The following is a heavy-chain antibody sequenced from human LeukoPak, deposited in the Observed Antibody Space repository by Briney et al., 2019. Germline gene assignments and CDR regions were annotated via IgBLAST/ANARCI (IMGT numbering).Heavy chain of an antibody. CDR2: IYHSGST. J-gene: IGHJ4*02. CDR3: AGSKQQFHPAALGY. D-gene: IGHD6-13*01. CDR1: GGSISSGGYS. V-gene: IGHV4-30-2*01. Sequence: PSETLSLTCAVSGGSISSGGYSWRWIRQPPGKGLEWIGYIYHSGSTYYNPSLKSRVTISVDRSKNQFSLKLSSVTAADTAVYYCAGSKQQFHPAALGYWGQGTLVTVSS.